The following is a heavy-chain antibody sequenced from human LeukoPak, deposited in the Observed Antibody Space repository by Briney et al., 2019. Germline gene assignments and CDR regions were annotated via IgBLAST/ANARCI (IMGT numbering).Heavy chain of an antibody. CDR1: GFTFSSYW. Sequence: PGGSLRLSCAASGFTFSSYWMHWVRQAPGKGLVWVSRINSDGSSTSYADSVKGRFTISRDNAKNTLYLQMNSLRAEDTAVYYCAGYYDILTGYYDYWGQGTLVTVSS. V-gene: IGHV3-74*01. J-gene: IGHJ4*02. CDR3: AGYYDILTGYYDY. CDR2: INSDGSST. D-gene: IGHD3-9*01.